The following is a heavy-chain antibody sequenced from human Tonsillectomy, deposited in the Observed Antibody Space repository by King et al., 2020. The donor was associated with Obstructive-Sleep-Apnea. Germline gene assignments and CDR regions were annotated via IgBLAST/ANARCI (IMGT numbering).Heavy chain of an antibody. CDR1: GASFTRTYW. CDR3: ARNGFYSIEN. Sequence: VQLQESGPGLVEPSGTLSLTCNVSGASFTRTYWWSWVRQAPGKGLEWIGEIYHGGSTNSNPSLKSRVTRLVDKSKNQFSLKLTSVTGADAAVYFCARNGFYSIENWGQGTLVTVSS. CDR2: IYHGGST. D-gene: IGHD4-11*01. V-gene: IGHV4-4*02. J-gene: IGHJ4*02.